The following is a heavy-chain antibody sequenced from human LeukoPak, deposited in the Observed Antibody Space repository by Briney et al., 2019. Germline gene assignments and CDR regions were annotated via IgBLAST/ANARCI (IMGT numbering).Heavy chain of an antibody. V-gene: IGHV3-21*01. CDR1: GFTFSSYS. D-gene: IGHD3-22*01. CDR3: AKHESGSHYYDSSGPFQH. J-gene: IGHJ1*01. Sequence: PGGSLRLSCAASGFTFSSYSMNWVRQAPGKGLEWVSSISSSSSYIYYADSVKGRFTISRDNAKNSLYLQMNSLRAEDTAVYYCAKHESGSHYYDSSGPFQHRGKGTLVTVSS. CDR2: ISSSSSYI.